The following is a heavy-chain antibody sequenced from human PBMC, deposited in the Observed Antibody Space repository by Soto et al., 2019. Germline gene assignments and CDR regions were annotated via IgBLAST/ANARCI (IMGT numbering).Heavy chain of an antibody. CDR1: GFTFSSYA. J-gene: IGHJ6*03. D-gene: IGHD3-10*01. Sequence: EVQLLESGGGLVQPGGSLRLSCAASGFTFSSYAMSWVRQAPGKGLGWGSAISGSGGSTYYADSVKGRFTISRDNSKNTLYRQMNSLRAEDTAVYYCAPYREYYYYMDGWGKGTTVTVSS. V-gene: IGHV3-23*01. CDR3: APYREYYYYMDG. CDR2: ISGSGGST.